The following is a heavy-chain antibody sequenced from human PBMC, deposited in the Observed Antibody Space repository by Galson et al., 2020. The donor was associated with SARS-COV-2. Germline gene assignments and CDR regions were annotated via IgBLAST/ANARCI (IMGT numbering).Heavy chain of an antibody. CDR1: GFSLSTSGVG. J-gene: IGHJ3*02. CDR3: ARQYYYDSPDAFDI. D-gene: IGHD3-22*01. V-gene: IGHV2-5*01. CDR2: TYWSDDK. Sequence: SGPTLLKPTQTLTLTCTFSGFSLSTSGVGVGWIRQPPGKALEWLAVTYWSDDKRYSPSLKSRLTITKDTSKKQVVLTMTNMDPVDTATYYCARQYYYDSPDAFDIWGQGTMVTVSS.